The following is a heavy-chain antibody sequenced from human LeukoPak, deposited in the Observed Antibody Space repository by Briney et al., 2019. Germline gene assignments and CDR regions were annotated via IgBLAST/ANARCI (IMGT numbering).Heavy chain of an antibody. CDR1: GYTFTGYY. Sequence: ASVKVSCKASGYTFTGYYMHWVRQAPGQGLEWMGWINPNSGGTNYAQKFQGRVTMTRDTSISTAHMELSRLRSDDTAVYYCARGRDGYNYDYYYYMDVWGKGTTVTVSS. J-gene: IGHJ6*03. V-gene: IGHV1-2*02. CDR2: INPNSGGT. D-gene: IGHD5-24*01. CDR3: ARGRDGYNYDYYYYMDV.